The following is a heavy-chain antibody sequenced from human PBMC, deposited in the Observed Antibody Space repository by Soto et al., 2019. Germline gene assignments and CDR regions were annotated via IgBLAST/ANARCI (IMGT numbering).Heavy chain of an antibody. CDR3: ARDTYYYDSSNNFSADAFDI. CDR1: GFTSSSYW. Sequence: EVQLVESGGGLVQPGGSLRLSCAASGFTSSSYWIHWVRQAPGKGLVWVSRISNDGSSTNYADSVKGRFTISRDNAKNMGYLQMNSLRAEDTAVYYCARDTYYYDSSNNFSADAFDIWGQGTMVTVSS. CDR2: ISNDGSST. V-gene: IGHV3-74*01. D-gene: IGHD3-22*01. J-gene: IGHJ3*02.